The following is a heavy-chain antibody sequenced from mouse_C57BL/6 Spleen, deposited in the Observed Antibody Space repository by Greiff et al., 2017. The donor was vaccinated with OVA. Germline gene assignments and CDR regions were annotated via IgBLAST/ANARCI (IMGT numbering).Heavy chain of an antibody. J-gene: IGHJ4*01. CDR3: TRLGPSYAMDY. D-gene: IGHD4-1*01. CDR1: GYTFTDYE. Sequence: QVQLQQSGAELVRPGASVTLSCKASGYTFTDYEMHWVKQTPVHGLEWIGAIDPETGGTAYNQKFKGKAILTADKSSSTAYMELRSLTSEDSAVYYCTRLGPSYAMDYWGQGTSVTVSS. CDR2: IDPETGGT. V-gene: IGHV1-15*01.